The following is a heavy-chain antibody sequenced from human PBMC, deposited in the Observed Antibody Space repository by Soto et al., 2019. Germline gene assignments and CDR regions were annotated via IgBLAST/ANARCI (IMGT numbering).Heavy chain of an antibody. CDR2: IYASGST. J-gene: IGHJ5*02. Sequence: PSETLSLTCTVSGGSIGSYSWSWIQQPAGKGLEWIGRIYASGSTYYNPSLKSRLTMSLDPSKNQCPLKLSSVTAADTAVYYCARFSASGGWIDPWGQGALVTVS. D-gene: IGHD3-10*01. CDR1: GGSIGSYS. CDR3: ARFSASGGWIDP. V-gene: IGHV4-4*07.